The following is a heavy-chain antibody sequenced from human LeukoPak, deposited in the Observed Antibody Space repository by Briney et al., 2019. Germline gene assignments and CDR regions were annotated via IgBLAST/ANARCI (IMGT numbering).Heavy chain of an antibody. CDR1: GDCISSGGYY. D-gene: IGHD4-17*01. V-gene: IGHV4-31*03. J-gene: IGHJ6*02. CDR2: IYYSGNT. Sequence: PSETLSLTCTVSGDCISSGGYYWYWIRQLPGKGLEWIGYIYYSGNTWYNPSLKSRVTISVDTSKNQFSLQLRSVTAADTAVYYCAREDPQTTVPEGMDVWGQGTTVTVSS. CDR3: AREDPQTTVPEGMDV.